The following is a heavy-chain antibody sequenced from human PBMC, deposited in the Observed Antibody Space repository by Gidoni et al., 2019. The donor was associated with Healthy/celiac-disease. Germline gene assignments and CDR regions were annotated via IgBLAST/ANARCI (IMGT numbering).Heavy chain of an antibody. CDR3: ARGNGIAAAGTRIAYNWFDP. Sequence: QVQLQQWGAGLLKPSETLSLTCAVYGGSFSGYYWRWIRQPPGKGLEWIGEINHSGSTNYNPSLKSRVTISVDTSKNQFSLKLSSVTAADTAVYYCARGNGIAAAGTRIAYNWFDPWGQGTLVTVSS. CDR1: GGSFSGYY. D-gene: IGHD6-13*01. CDR2: INHSGST. V-gene: IGHV4-34*01. J-gene: IGHJ5*02.